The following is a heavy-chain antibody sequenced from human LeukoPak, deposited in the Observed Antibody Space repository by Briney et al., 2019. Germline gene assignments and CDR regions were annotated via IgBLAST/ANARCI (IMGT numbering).Heavy chain of an antibody. V-gene: IGHV4-34*01. J-gene: IGHJ3*02. CDR2: INHSGST. CDR1: GGSFSGYY. CDR3: ARPYSGGWYGAFNI. Sequence: KPSETLSLTCAVYGGSFSGYYWSWIRQPPGKGLEWIGEINHSGSTNYNPSLKSRVTISVDTSKNQFSLKLTSVIAADTAVYYCARPYSGGWYGAFNIWGQGTMVTVSS. D-gene: IGHD6-19*01.